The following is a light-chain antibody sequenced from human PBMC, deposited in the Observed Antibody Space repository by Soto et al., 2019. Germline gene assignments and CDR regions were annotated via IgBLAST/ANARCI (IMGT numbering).Light chain of an antibody. V-gene: IGKV1-39*01. CDR3: QQRKT. Sequence: DIQMTQSPSSLSASVGDRVTITCRASQSISSYLNWYQQKPGKAPKLLIYAASFLQSGVPSRFTGSGSGTDCTLTISSLQPEDFATYYCQQRKTFGQGTKVEIK. CDR1: QSISSY. CDR2: AAS. J-gene: IGKJ1*01.